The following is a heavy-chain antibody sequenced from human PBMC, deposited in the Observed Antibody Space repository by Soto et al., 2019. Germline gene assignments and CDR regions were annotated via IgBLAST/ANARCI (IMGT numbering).Heavy chain of an antibody. Sequence: GGSLRLSCAASGFTFSNYWMNWVRQAPGRGLEWVANIKQDGSEKYFVDSVKGRFTISRDNAKNSLSLQMNSLRAEDTAVYYCARELGRTAAGYYYYYAMDVWGQGTTVTV. CDR2: IKQDGSEK. J-gene: IGHJ6*02. CDR1: GFTFSNYW. CDR3: ARELGRTAAGYYYYYAMDV. D-gene: IGHD2-2*01. V-gene: IGHV3-7*01.